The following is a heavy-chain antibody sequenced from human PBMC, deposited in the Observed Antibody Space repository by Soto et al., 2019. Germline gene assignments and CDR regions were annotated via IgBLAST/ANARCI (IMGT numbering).Heavy chain of an antibody. J-gene: IGHJ4*02. D-gene: IGHD3-10*01. Sequence: GGSLRLSCAASGFTFDDYAMHWVRQAPGKGLEWVSGISWNSGSIGYADSVKGRFTISRDNAKNSLYLQMNSLRAEDTALYYCAKDPGDYYGSGSYSYLDYWGQGTLVTVS. CDR2: ISWNSGSI. CDR3: AKDPGDYYGSGSYSYLDY. CDR1: GFTFDDYA. V-gene: IGHV3-9*01.